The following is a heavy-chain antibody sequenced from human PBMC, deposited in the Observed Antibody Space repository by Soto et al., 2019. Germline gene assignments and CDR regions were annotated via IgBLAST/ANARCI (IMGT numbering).Heavy chain of an antibody. V-gene: IGHV3-23*01. J-gene: IGHJ4*02. CDR3: AAIEGLTTKGRFDL. CDR1: GFTFSNYA. Sequence: GSLRLSCAASGFTFSNYAMSWVRQAPGKGLEWVSGISGSGGSTYYADSVKGRFTISRDNSKNTLYLQMNSLRAEDTAVYYCAAIEGLTTKGRFDLWGQGTLVTVSS. CDR2: ISGSGGST. D-gene: IGHD2-21*01.